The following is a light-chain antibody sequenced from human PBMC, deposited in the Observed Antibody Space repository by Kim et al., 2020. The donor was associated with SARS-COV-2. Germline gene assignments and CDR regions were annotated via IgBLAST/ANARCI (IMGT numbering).Light chain of an antibody. V-gene: IGLV1-51*01. CDR2: DNN. Sequence: KKVTFSCSGSSSNSGKNYVSWYKQLTGTAPKLLIYDNNKRPSGIPDRFFGSKSGTSATLGITGLQTGDEADYYCGAWDSSLSAVIFGGGTQLTVL. CDR1: SSNSGKNY. J-gene: IGLJ2*01. CDR3: GAWDSSLSAVI.